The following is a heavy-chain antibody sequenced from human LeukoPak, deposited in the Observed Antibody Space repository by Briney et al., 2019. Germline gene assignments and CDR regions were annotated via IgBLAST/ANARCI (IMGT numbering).Heavy chain of an antibody. CDR3: ARGRHYYDSSGYYRDY. CDR2: MNPNSGNT. V-gene: IGHV1-8*03. J-gene: IGHJ4*02. D-gene: IGHD3-22*01. CDR1: GYTFTSYD. Sequence: ASVKVSCKASGYTFTSYDINWVRQATGQGLEWMGWMNPNSGNTGYAQKFQGRVTITRNTSISTAYMELSSLRSEDTAVYYCARGRHYYDSSGYYRDYWGQGTLVSVSS.